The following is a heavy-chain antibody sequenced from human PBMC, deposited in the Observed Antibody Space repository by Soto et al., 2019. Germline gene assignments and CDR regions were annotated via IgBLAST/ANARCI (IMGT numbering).Heavy chain of an antibody. CDR3: SPALNF. D-gene: IGHD2-2*01. V-gene: IGHV3-7*01. J-gene: IGHJ4*02. CDR2: INQDGSEK. Sequence: GGSLRLSCAASGFTFSSSWMDWVRQAPGKGLGWVANINQDGSEKHYIDSVKGRFTISRDNAKNSLYLQMSSLTAEDSALYYCSPALNFWGQGTLVTVSS. CDR1: GFTFSSSW.